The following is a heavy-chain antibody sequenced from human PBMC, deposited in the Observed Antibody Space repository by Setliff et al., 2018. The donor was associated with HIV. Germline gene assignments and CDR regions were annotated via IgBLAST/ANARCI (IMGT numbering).Heavy chain of an antibody. CDR2: VGHTERS. CDR3: ARGRIPAAATRFYYMDV. V-gene: IGHV4-34*01. Sequence: PSETLSLTCALYGGSFSGHSWSWIRQSPGKGLEWVGEVGHTERSNYNPSLRPRVTISLDTSKNQFSLYLRSVTAADTAVYYCARGRIPAAATRFYYMDVWATGTTVTVSS. J-gene: IGHJ6*03. D-gene: IGHD6-13*01. CDR1: GGSFSGHS.